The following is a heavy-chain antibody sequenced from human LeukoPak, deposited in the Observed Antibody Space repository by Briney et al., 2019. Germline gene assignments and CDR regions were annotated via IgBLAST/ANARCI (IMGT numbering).Heavy chain of an antibody. Sequence: SETLSLTCTVSGGSISSGSYYWSWIRQPAGKGLEWIGHIYTSGSTNYNPSPKSRVTISVDTSKNQFSLKLSSVTAADTAVYYCARHLVDTMVRGVILAGPYFDYWGQGTLVTVSS. V-gene: IGHV4-61*09. CDR1: GGSISSGSYY. J-gene: IGHJ4*02. CDR2: IYTSGST. CDR3: ARHLVDTMVRGVILAGPYFDY. D-gene: IGHD3-10*01.